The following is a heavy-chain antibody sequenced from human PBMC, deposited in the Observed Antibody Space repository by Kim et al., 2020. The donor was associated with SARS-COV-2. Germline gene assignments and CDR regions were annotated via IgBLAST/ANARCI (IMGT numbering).Heavy chain of an antibody. CDR2: INHSGST. V-gene: IGHV4-34*01. CDR3: ARGKGSSTHYYYYGMDV. J-gene: IGHJ6*02. D-gene: IGHD6-13*01. CDR1: GGSFSGYY. Sequence: SETLSLTCAVYGGSFSGYYWSWIRQPPGKGLEWIGEINHSGSTNYNPSLKSRVTISVDTSKNQFSLKLSSVTAADTAVYYCARGKGSSTHYYYYGMDVWGQGTTVTVSS.